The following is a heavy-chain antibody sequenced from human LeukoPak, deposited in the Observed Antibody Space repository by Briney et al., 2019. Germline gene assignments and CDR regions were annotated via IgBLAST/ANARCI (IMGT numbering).Heavy chain of an antibody. CDR3: AKKRSSTWYDFGY. CDR1: GFTFSTIG. Sequence: QSGGSLRLYCAASGFTFSTIGMHWLRQAPGKGRVWVAFIQYDGTNKKYADHVRGTFTISRDISKNTMYLKMNSLRAEDTAVYYCAKKRSSTWYDFGYWGQGTLVTVSS. V-gene: IGHV3-30*02. J-gene: IGHJ4*02. CDR2: IQYDGTNK. D-gene: IGHD6-13*01.